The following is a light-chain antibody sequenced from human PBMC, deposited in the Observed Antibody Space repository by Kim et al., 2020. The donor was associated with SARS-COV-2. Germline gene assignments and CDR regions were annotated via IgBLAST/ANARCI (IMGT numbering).Light chain of an antibody. Sequence: ASVGDRVTITCRASQSISSYLNWYQQKPGKAPKLLIYAASSLQSGVPSRFSGSGSGTDFALTISSLQPEDFATYYCQQSYSTPLTFGGGTKVDIK. CDR2: AAS. CDR3: QQSYSTPLT. CDR1: QSISSY. V-gene: IGKV1-39*01. J-gene: IGKJ4*01.